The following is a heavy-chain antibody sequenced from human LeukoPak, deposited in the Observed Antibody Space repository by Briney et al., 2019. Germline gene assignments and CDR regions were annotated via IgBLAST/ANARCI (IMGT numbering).Heavy chain of an antibody. CDR2: ISSGSDYI. CDR1: GISSYS. V-gene: IGHV3-21*01. Sequence: SGGPLRHSCAASGISSYSLNWVRQAPGKGLEWVSSISSGSDYIYYADSVKGRFTISRDNAKNSLYLQMNSLRAEDTAIYYCARDPWGTHAYWGQGTLVTVSS. J-gene: IGHJ4*02. CDR3: ARDPWGTHAY. D-gene: IGHD3-16*01.